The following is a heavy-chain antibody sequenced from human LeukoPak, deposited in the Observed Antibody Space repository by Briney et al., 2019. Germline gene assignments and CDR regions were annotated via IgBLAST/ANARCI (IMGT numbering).Heavy chain of an antibody. J-gene: IGHJ4*02. Sequence: SETLPLTCTVSGGSISSYYWSWIRQPPGKGLEWIGYIYYSGSTNYNPSLKSRVTISVDTSKNQFSLKLSSVTAADTAVYYCARGADCGGDCYSVSPFDYWGQGTLVTVSS. CDR1: GGSISSYY. CDR3: ARGADCGGDCYSVSPFDY. D-gene: IGHD2-21*02. V-gene: IGHV4-59*01. CDR2: IYYSGST.